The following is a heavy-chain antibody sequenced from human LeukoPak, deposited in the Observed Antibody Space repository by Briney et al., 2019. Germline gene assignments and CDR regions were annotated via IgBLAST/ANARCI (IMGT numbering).Heavy chain of an antibody. CDR3: ARDFRRTDYYDFWSGYPKGHIDY. CDR2: IYYSGST. J-gene: IGHJ4*02. D-gene: IGHD3-3*01. V-gene: IGHV4-39*02. Sequence: SETLSLTRTVSGGSISSSSYYWGWIRQPPGKGLEWIGSIYYSGSTYYNPSLKSRVTISVDTAKNQFSLKLSSVTAADTAVYYCARDFRRTDYYDFWSGYPKGHIDYWGQGTLVTVSS. CDR1: GGSISSSSYY.